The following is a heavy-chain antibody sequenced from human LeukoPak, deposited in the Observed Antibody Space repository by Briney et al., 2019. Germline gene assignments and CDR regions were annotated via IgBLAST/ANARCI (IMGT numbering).Heavy chain of an antibody. CDR2: IIPIFGTA. J-gene: IGHJ4*02. CDR1: GGTFSSYA. V-gene: IGHV1-69*05. D-gene: IGHD5-24*01. Sequence: ASVKVSCKASGGTFSSYAISWVRQAPGQGLEWMGRIIPIFGTANYAQKFQGRVTITTDESTSTAYMELSSLRSEDTAVYYCARERDEEMATISYFDYWGQGTLVTVSS. CDR3: ARERDEEMATISYFDY.